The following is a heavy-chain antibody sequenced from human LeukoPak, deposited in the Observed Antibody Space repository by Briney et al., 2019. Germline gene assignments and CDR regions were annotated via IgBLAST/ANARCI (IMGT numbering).Heavy chain of an antibody. CDR1: GFTFSSYA. Sequence: GGSLRLSCSASGFTFSSYAMSWVRQAPGKGLEWVSAISNSGDRTYYADSVKGRFTISRDNSKNTMYLQMNSLRADDTAVYYCGNNWNLDNWGQGTLVTVSS. V-gene: IGHV3-23*01. J-gene: IGHJ4*02. D-gene: IGHD1-20*01. CDR3: GNNWNLDN. CDR2: ISNSGDRT.